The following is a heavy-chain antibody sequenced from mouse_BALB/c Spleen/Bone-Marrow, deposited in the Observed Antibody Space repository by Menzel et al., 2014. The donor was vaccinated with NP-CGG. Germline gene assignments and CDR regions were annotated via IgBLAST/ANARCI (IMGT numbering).Heavy chain of an antibody. CDR1: GFNIKDTY. V-gene: IGHV14-3*02. J-gene: IGHJ4*01. CDR2: IDPANGNT. Sequence: EVKLQESGAELVKPGASVKLSCTASGFNIKDTYMHWVKQRPEQGLEWIGRIDPANGNTEYDPKFQGKATITADTSSNTAYLQLSSLTSEDTAVYYCAGFGITKEEGYYYAMDYWGQGTSVTVSS. D-gene: IGHD2-4*01. CDR3: AGFGITKEEGYYYAMDY.